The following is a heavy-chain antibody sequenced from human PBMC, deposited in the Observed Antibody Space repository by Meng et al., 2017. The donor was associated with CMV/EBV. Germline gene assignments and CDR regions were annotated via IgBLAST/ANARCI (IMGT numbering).Heavy chain of an antibody. CDR2: ISAYNGNT. CDR1: GYTFTTYG. J-gene: IGHJ5*02. V-gene: IGHV1-18*01. Sequence: SGYTFTTYGISWVRQDPGQGLEWMGWISAYNGNTNYAQRIQGRVTMTTDTSRGTAYMELRSLRYDDTAVYYCARDLIAVRPGWFDPWGQGTLVTVSS. CDR3: ARDLIAVRPGWFDP. D-gene: IGHD6-6*01.